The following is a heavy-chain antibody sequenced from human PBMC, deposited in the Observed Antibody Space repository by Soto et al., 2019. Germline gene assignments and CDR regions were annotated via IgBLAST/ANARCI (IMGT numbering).Heavy chain of an antibody. Sequence: QVQLVESGVGVVQPGRSLRLSCAASGFTFGAYSMHWVRQPPGKGLEWVAVISYDGKNERYTDPVKGRFTVSRDNSKSTMYLQMNSLRSEDTAVYYCARDGYSGRSDGFDIWGQGTMVTVSS. CDR2: ISYDGKNE. CDR1: GFTFGAYS. V-gene: IGHV3-30*04. CDR3: ARDGYSGRSDGFDI. D-gene: IGHD1-26*01. J-gene: IGHJ3*02.